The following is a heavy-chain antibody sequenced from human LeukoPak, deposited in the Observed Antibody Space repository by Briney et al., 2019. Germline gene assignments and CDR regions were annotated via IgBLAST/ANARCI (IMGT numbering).Heavy chain of an antibody. D-gene: IGHD4-17*01. CDR2: ISGSGGST. J-gene: IGHJ4*02. V-gene: IGHV3-23*01. Sequence: LEWVSAISGSGGSTYYADSVKGRFTISRDNSRNTLYLQMNSLRAEDTAVYYCAKGSVTLDYWGQGTLVTVSS. CDR3: AKGSVTLDY.